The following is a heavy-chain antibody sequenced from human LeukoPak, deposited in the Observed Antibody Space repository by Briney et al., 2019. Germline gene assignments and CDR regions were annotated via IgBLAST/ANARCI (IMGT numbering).Heavy chain of an antibody. Sequence: SETLSLTCTVSGGSISSYYWSWIRQPPGKGLEWTGYIYYSGSTNYNPSLKSRVTISVDTSKNQFSLKLSSVTAADTAVYYCASGDMGMAFDIWGQGTMVTVSS. J-gene: IGHJ3*02. CDR1: GGSISSYY. CDR2: IYYSGST. V-gene: IGHV4-59*08. CDR3: ASGDMGMAFDI. D-gene: IGHD7-27*01.